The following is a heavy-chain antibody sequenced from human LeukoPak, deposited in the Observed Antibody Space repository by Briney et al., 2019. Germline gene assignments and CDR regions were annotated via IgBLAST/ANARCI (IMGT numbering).Heavy chain of an antibody. D-gene: IGHD4-4*01. J-gene: IGHJ4*02. CDR2: IYYSGST. Sequence: SETLSLTCTVSGGSISSYYWSWIRQPPGKGLEWIGYIYYSGSTNYNPSLKSRVTISVDTSKNQSSLKLSSVTAADTAVYYCARHAILYSNYDYWGQGTLVTVSS. CDR3: ARHAILYSNYDY. CDR1: GGSISSYY. V-gene: IGHV4-59*08.